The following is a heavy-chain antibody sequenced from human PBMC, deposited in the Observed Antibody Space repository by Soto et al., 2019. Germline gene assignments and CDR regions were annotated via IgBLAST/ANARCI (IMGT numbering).Heavy chain of an antibody. CDR3: ARSPKGHCSGGSCYGYYFDY. J-gene: IGHJ4*02. D-gene: IGHD2-15*01. CDR1: GFTVSSNY. Sequence: GGSLRLSCAASGFTVSSNYMSWVRQAPGKGLEWVSVIYSGGSTYYADSVNGRFTISRDNSKNTLYLQMNSLRAEDTAVYYCARSPKGHCSGGSCYGYYFDYWGQGTLVTVSS. V-gene: IGHV3-66*01. CDR2: IYSGGST.